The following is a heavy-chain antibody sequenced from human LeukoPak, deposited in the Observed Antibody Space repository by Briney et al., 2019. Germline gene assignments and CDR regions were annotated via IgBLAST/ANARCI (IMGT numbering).Heavy chain of an antibody. D-gene: IGHD5-24*01. Sequence: ASVKVSCKASGGTFSSYAISWVRQAPGQGLEWMGWISAYNGNTNYAQKLQGRVTMTTDTSTSTAYMELRSLRSDDTAVYYCARGRVGMATISHFDYWGQGTLVTVSS. CDR1: GGTFSSYA. J-gene: IGHJ4*02. CDR2: ISAYNGNT. CDR3: ARGRVGMATISHFDY. V-gene: IGHV1-18*01.